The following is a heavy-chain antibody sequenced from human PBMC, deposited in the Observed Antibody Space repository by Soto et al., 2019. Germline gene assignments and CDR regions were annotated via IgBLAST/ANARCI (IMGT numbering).Heavy chain of an antibody. CDR2: ISGSGDRP. J-gene: IGHJ4*02. V-gene: IGHV3-23*01. CDR1: GFTFSNYA. Sequence: EVQLLESGGGLVQPGGSLRLSCAASGFTFSNYAMSWLRQPPGKGLEWVSAISGSGDRPYYAYAVKGRFTISRDNSNNTLYLQMNRLRAEDSAMYYCVRERSGHSYADSWGQGTLVTVSS. D-gene: IGHD5-18*01. CDR3: VRERSGHSYADS.